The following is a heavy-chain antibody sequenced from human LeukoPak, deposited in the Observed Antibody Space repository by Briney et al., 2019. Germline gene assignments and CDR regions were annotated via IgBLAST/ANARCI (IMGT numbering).Heavy chain of an antibody. V-gene: IGHV3-30*07. Sequence: GGSLRLSCAASGFTFSSYAMHWVRQAPGKGLEWVAVISYDGSNKYYADSVKGRFTISRDNSKNTLYLQMNSLRAEDTAVYYCAKGGFVVVPAAIPADWFDPWGQGTLVTVSS. CDR1: GFTFSSYA. D-gene: IGHD2-2*02. J-gene: IGHJ5*02. CDR3: AKGGFVVVPAAIPADWFDP. CDR2: ISYDGSNK.